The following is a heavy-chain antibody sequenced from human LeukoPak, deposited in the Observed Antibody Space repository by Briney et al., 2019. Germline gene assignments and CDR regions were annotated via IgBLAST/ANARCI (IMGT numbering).Heavy chain of an antibody. CDR3: ARHQVAGHFDY. CDR2: INHSGST. V-gene: IGHV4-34*01. Sequence: SETLSLTCAVYGGSFSGYCRSWIRQPPGKGLEWIGEINHSGSTNYNPSLKSRVTISVDTSKNQFSLKLSSVTAADTAVYYCARHQVAGHFDYWGQGTLVTVSS. D-gene: IGHD6-19*01. CDR1: GGSFSGYC. J-gene: IGHJ4*02.